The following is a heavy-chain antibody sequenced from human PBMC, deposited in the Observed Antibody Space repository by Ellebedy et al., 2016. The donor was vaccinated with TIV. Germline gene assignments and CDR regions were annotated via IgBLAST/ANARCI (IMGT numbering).Heavy chain of an antibody. CDR3: ARDEMTTDY. Sequence: SVRGRLTISRDNAKISLYLQMNSMRAEDTGVYYCARDEMTTDYWGQGTPVTVSS. D-gene: IGHD5-24*01. V-gene: IGHV3-11*06. J-gene: IGHJ4*02.